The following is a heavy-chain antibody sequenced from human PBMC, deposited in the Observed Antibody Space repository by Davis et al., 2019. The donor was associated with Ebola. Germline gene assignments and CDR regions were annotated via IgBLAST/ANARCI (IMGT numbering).Heavy chain of an antibody. V-gene: IGHV4-39*01. J-gene: IGHJ4*02. CDR1: GASISSSTLYY. CDR2: IYFSGVT. CDR3: ARRSSGGARIDY. Sequence: SETLSLTCTVSGASISSSTLYYWGWIRQSPGKGLEWIGSIYFSGVTHYNPSLKSRVTISVDTSTNQFSLNVESVTATDTAMYFCARRSSGGARIDYWGQGTLVTVSS. D-gene: IGHD2-15*01.